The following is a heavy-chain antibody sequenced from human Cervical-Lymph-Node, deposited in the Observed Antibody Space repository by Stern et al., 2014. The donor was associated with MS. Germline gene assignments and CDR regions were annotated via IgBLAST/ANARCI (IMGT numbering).Heavy chain of an antibody. CDR2: INHSGST. CDR3: ARGTGGYSFQRAFDI. J-gene: IGHJ3*02. V-gene: IGHV4-34*01. CDR1: GGSFSGYY. Sequence: QVQLQQWGAGLLKPSETLSLTCAVYGGSFSGYYWSWIRQPPGKGLEWIGEINHSGSTNYNPALKSRVTISVDTSKNQFSRKLSSVTAADTAVYYCARGTGGYSFQRAFDIWGQGTMVTVSS. D-gene: IGHD5-18*01.